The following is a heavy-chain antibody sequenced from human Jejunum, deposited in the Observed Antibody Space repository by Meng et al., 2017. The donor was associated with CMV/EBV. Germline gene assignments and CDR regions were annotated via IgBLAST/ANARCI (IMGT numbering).Heavy chain of an antibody. Sequence: GWRWIRQSPSRGLEWLGRVYYRSKWLSHYAVSVKSRINITTNTARNHLSLQRKSVTPEDTAVYFCARDRELVGAKTAFHVNYGMDVWGQGTLVTVSS. CDR3: ARDRELVGAKTAFHVNYGMDV. CDR1: G. D-gene: IGHD1-26*01. V-gene: IGHV6-1*01. J-gene: IGHJ6*02. CDR2: VYYRSKWLS.